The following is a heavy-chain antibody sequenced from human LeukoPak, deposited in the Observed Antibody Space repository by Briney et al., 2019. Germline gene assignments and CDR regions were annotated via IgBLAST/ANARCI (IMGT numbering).Heavy chain of an antibody. CDR1: GFTFTNYN. V-gene: IGHV3-21*01. Sequence: PGGSLRLSCAASGFTFTNYNMNWVRQAPGKGLEWVSSISSGGDYIFYADSVKGRFTISRDNAKNSLYLQMNSLRAEDTAVYYCANAWSNFDFWGQGTLVTVSS. CDR3: ANAWSNFDF. J-gene: IGHJ4*02. CDR2: ISSGGDYI.